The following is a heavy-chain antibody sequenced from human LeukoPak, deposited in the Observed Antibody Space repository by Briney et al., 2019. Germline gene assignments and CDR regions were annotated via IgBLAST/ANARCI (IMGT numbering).Heavy chain of an antibody. CDR3: ARDLGTIGP. V-gene: IGHV3-21*01. Sequence: PGGSLRLSCAASQFIFSNYWMNWVRQAPGKGLEWVSSISSSSSYIYYADSVKGRFTISRDNAKNSLYLQMNSLRAEDTAVYYCARDLGTIGPWGQGTLVTVSS. J-gene: IGHJ5*02. CDR2: ISSSSSYI. CDR1: QFIFSNYW. D-gene: IGHD3-3*01.